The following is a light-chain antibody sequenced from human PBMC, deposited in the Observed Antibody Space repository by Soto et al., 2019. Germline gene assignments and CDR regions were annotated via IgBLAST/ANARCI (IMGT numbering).Light chain of an antibody. Sequence: ESVWAQAPGTLSLSPVGRATLSCRSSQSVRSSYLAWYQQKPGQAPRLLIYGASSRATGIPDRFSGSGSGTDFTLTISRLEPEDFAVYYCQQYDSSPKTFGQGSIVDI. CDR3: QQYDSSPKT. V-gene: IGKV3-20*01. CDR2: GAS. CDR1: QSVRSSY. J-gene: IGKJ1*01.